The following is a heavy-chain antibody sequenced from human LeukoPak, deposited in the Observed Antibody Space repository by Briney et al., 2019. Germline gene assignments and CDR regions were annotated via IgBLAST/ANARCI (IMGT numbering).Heavy chain of an antibody. CDR3: ARAVGAIGFDY. J-gene: IGHJ4*02. CDR2: IRSSSSYI. CDR1: GFTFSSYS. D-gene: IGHD1-26*01. Sequence: GSLRLSCATSGFTFSSYSMNWVRQAPGKGLEWVSSIRSSSSYIYYADSVKGRFTISRDNAKNSLYLQMNSLRAEDTAVYYCARAVGAIGFDYWGQGTLVTVSS. V-gene: IGHV3-21*01.